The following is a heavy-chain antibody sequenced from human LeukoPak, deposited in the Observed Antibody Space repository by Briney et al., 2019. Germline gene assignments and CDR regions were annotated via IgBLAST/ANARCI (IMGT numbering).Heavy chain of an antibody. CDR1: GFIVSNNY. Sequence: GGSLRLSCAASGFIVSNNYMSWVRQAPGKGLEWVSVIESGGSTYYADSVKGRFSISRDNSKNTVYLQMNSLRAEDTAVYYCAKDREKAVGATIFDHWGQGTLVTVSS. V-gene: IGHV3-66*01. CDR3: AKDREKAVGATIFDH. CDR2: IESGGST. J-gene: IGHJ4*02. D-gene: IGHD1-26*01.